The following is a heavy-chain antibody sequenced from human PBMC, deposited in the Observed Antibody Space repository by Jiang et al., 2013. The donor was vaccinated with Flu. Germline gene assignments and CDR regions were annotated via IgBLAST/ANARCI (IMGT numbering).Heavy chain of an antibody. J-gene: IGHJ4*02. D-gene: IGHD3-22*01. CDR1: FSSYA. V-gene: IGHV1-69*01. CDR3: ASHYTYYYDSSGYGY. Sequence: FSSYAISWVRQAPGQGLEWMGGIIPIFGTANYAQKFQGRVTITADESTSTAYMELSSLRSEDTAVYYCASHYTYYYDSSGYGYWGQGTLVTVSS. CDR2: IIPIFGTA.